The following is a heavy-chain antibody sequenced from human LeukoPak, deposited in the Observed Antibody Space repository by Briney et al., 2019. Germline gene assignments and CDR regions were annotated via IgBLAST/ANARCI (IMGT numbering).Heavy chain of an antibody. Sequence: PSETLSLTCTVSGGSISSSSYYWGWIRQPPGKGLEWIGSIYYSGSTYYDPSLKSRVTISVDTSKNQFSLKLSSATAADTAVYYCARGLGAAASSVFDFWGQGTLVTVSS. CDR2: IYYSGST. J-gene: IGHJ4*02. D-gene: IGHD2-15*01. CDR1: GGSISSSSYY. CDR3: ARGLGAAASSVFDF. V-gene: IGHV4-39*07.